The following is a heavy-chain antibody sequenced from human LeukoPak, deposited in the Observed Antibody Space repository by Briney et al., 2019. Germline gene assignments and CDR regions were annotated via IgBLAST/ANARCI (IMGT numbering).Heavy chain of an antibody. D-gene: IGHD7-27*01. V-gene: IGHV4-61*08. J-gene: IGHJ4*02. CDR3: ARDSPNWGNDY. CDR2: IYYSGST. Sequence: PSETLSLTCAVSGGSISSGGYSWSWIRQPPGTRLEWIGYIYYSGSTNYNPSLKSRVTISVDTSKNQFSLKLSSVTAADTAVYYCARDSPNWGNDYWGQGTLVTVSS. CDR1: GGSISSGGYS.